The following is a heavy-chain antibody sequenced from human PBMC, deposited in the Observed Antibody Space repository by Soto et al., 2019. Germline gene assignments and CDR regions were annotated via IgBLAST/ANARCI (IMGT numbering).Heavy chain of an antibody. CDR2: IYYSGST. V-gene: IGHV4-30-4*01. Sequence: QVQLQESGPGLVKPSQTLSLICTVSGDSISSGGYYWNWIRQPPGRGLEWLGNIYYSGSTYYNPSLKSRLTSSVDTSENQFSLRLSSVTAADTAVYYCARGILFYDSSGYYGTYDAFDIWGQGTMVTVSS. CDR3: ARGILFYDSSGYYGTYDAFDI. D-gene: IGHD3-22*01. CDR1: GDSISSGGYY. J-gene: IGHJ3*02.